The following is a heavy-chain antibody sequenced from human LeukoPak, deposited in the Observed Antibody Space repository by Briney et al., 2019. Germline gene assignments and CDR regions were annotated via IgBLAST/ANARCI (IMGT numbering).Heavy chain of an antibody. CDR1: GFTFVRYY. CDR2: IKQDGSDK. D-gene: IGHD7-27*01. V-gene: IGHV3-7*03. Sequence: GGSLRLSCAASGFTFVRYYMTWVRQAPGKGLEWVANIKQDGSDKNYVDSVKGRFTISRGNTKNLVFLQMNSLTGEDTAVYYCAREIWGPECWGQGTLVTVSS. CDR3: AREIWGPEC. J-gene: IGHJ4*02.